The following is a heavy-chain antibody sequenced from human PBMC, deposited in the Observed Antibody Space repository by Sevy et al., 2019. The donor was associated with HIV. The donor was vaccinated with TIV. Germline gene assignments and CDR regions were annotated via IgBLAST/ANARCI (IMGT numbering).Heavy chain of an antibody. D-gene: IGHD2-2*01. V-gene: IGHV1-69*13. CDR2: IIPIFGTA. Sequence: ASVKVSCKASGGTFSSYAISWVRQAPGQGLEWMGRIIPIFGTANYAQKFQGRVTITADESTSTAYMELSSLGSEDTAVYYCARSLTSSTTRHYYYYMDVWGKGTTVTVSS. CDR3: ARSLTSSTTRHYYYYMDV. CDR1: GGTFSSYA. J-gene: IGHJ6*03.